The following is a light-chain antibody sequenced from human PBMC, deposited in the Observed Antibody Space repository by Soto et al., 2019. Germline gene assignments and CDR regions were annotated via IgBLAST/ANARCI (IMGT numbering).Light chain of an antibody. CDR1: HGIGDS. Sequence: DIQMTQSPSTLSASVGDRVTITCRASHGIGDSLAWFQQNVGKAPKLLIYNASILETGIPSRFSGSGSGTESLLTIGSLQPDDFVTYFCQYYNTYSYDFGQGTKLESK. J-gene: IGKJ2*01. V-gene: IGKV1-5*03. CDR3: QYYNTYSYD. CDR2: NAS.